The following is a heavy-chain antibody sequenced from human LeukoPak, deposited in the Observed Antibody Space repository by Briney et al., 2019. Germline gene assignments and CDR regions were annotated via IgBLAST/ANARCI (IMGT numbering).Heavy chain of an antibody. J-gene: IGHJ6*03. CDR2: INHSGST. CDR1: GGSFSGYY. CDR3: ARGRGYYYYMDV. V-gene: IGHV4-34*01. D-gene: IGHD2-15*01. Sequence: SETLSLTCAVYGGSFSGYYWSWIRQPPGKGLEWIGEINHSGSTNYNPSLKSRVAISVDTSKNQFSLKLSSVTAADTAVYYCARGRGYYYYMDVWGKGTTVTVSS.